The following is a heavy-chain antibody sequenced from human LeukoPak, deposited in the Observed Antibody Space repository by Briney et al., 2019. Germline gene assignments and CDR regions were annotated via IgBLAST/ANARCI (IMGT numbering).Heavy chain of an antibody. J-gene: IGHJ5*02. CDR1: GYTLTELS. D-gene: IGHD3-10*01. CDR3: ARMLIRAVGRFDP. Sequence: ASVKVSCKVSGYTLTELSMHWVRQAPGKGLEWMGGFDPEDGETIYAQKFQGRVTMTRDTSISTAYMELSRLRSDDTAVYYCARMLIRAVGRFDPWGQGTLATVSS. V-gene: IGHV1-24*01. CDR2: FDPEDGET.